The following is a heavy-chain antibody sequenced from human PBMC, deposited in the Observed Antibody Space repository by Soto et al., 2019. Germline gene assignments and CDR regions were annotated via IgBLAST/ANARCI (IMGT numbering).Heavy chain of an antibody. CDR2: MNPNIGNT. V-gene: IGHV1-8*01. D-gene: IGHD4-17*01. CDR3: ARGPDLYGDHYNWFDP. Sequence: QVQLVQSGAEVKKPGASVKFSCKASGFTFISYDINWVRHATGQGLEWMGWMNPNIGNTGYAQKFQGRVTMTRNTSISTAYMELSSLRFEDTAVYYCARGPDLYGDHYNWFDPWGQGTLVTVSS. CDR1: GFTFISYD. J-gene: IGHJ5*02.